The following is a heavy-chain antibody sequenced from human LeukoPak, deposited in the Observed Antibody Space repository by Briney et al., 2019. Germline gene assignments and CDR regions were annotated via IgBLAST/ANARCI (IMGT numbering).Heavy chain of an antibody. D-gene: IGHD6-19*01. Sequence: SETLSLTCAVYGGSFSGYYWSWIRQPPGKGLEWIGEINHSGSTNYNPSLKSRVTISVDTSKNQFSLKLSSVTAADTAVYYCAREVPGGIAVAGPFDLWGRGTLVTVSS. CDR3: AREVPGGIAVAGPFDL. CDR2: INHSGST. V-gene: IGHV4-34*01. CDR1: GGSFSGYY. J-gene: IGHJ2*01.